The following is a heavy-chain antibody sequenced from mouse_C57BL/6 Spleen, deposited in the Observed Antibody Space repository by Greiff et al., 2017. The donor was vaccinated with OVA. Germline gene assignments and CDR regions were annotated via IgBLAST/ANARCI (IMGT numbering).Heavy chain of an antibody. V-gene: IGHV5-6*01. CDR2: ISSGGSYT. D-gene: IGHD1-1*01. Sequence: EVMLVESGGDLVKPGGSLKLSCAASGFTFSSYGMSWVRQTPDKRLEWVATISSGGSYTYYPDSVKGRFTISRDNAKNTLYLQMSSLKSEDTAMYYCARQEGSLITTVVAEFDYYAMDYWGQGTSVTVSS. J-gene: IGHJ4*01. CDR1: GFTFSSYG. CDR3: ARQEGSLITTVVAEFDYYAMDY.